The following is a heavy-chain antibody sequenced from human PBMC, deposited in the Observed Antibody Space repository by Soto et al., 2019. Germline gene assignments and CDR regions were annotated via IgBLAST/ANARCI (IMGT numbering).Heavy chain of an antibody. V-gene: IGHV4-31*03. CDR1: GGSISSGGYY. CDR3: AREYCTSTRCYPFFDY. CDR2: IYHSGSS. J-gene: IGHJ4*02. Sequence: QVQLQESGPGLVKPSQTLSLTCTVSGGSISSGGYYWSWSRQHPGKGLEWIGYIYHSGSSDYNPSLESRVTISVDPSMNQFSLKLSSLTAADTAVYYCAREYCTSTRCYPFFDYWGQGSLVTVSS. D-gene: IGHD2-2*01.